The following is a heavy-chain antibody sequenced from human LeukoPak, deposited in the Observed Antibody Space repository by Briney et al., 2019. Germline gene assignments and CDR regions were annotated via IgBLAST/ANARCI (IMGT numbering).Heavy chain of an antibody. Sequence: SETLSLTCSVSGGSISSYYWSWIRQPPGKGLEWIGYIYYSVSTNYNPCLKSRVTLSVDTSKNQFSLKLSSVTAADTAVYSCARVGRYDFWSGVDYFDYWGQGTLVTVSS. CDR1: GGSISSYY. J-gene: IGHJ4*02. D-gene: IGHD3-3*01. CDR3: ARVGRYDFWSGVDYFDY. CDR2: IYYSVST. V-gene: IGHV4-59*01.